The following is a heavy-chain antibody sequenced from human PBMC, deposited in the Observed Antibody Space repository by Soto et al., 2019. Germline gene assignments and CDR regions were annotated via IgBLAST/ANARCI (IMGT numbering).Heavy chain of an antibody. CDR1: GGSISSSSW. J-gene: IGHJ4*02. D-gene: IGHD5-18*01. CDR2: IYHGGNT. V-gene: IGHV4-4*02. CDR3: ARRPDTALQWGLDY. Sequence: QVQLQESGPGLVKPSGTLSLTCAVSGGSISSSSWWTWVRQSPGKGLEWIGEIYHGGNTNYNPSLKSRVTISVDKSKNQFSLKLSSVTAADTAVYYCARRPDTALQWGLDYWGQGTLVTVSS.